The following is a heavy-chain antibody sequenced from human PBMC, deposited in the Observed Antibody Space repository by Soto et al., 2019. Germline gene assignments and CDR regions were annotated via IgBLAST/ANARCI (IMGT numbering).Heavy chain of an antibody. Sequence: GASVKVSCKASGGTFSSYAISWVRQAPGQGLEWMGWINAGNGNTKYSQKFQGRVTITRDTSAGTAYMELSSLRSEDTAVYYCASGRRYCSGGSCYSNFHYYYGMDVWGQGTTVTVSS. CDR3: ASGRRYCSGGSCYSNFHYYYGMDV. J-gene: IGHJ6*02. CDR2: INAGNGNT. D-gene: IGHD2-15*01. V-gene: IGHV1-3*01. CDR1: GGTFSSYA.